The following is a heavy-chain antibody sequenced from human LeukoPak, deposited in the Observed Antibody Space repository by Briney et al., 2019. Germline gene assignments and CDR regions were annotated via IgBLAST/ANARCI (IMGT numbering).Heavy chain of an antibody. CDR3: ARRGRWSYAFDI. Sequence: SETLSLTCTVSGGSLSSYYWSWIRQPPGKGLEWIGYIYYSGSTNYNPSLKSRVTISVDTSKNQFSLKLSSVTAADTAVYYCARRGRWSYAFDIWGQGTMVTVSS. D-gene: IGHD4-23*01. CDR2: IYYSGST. CDR1: GGSLSSYY. J-gene: IGHJ3*02. V-gene: IGHV4-59*08.